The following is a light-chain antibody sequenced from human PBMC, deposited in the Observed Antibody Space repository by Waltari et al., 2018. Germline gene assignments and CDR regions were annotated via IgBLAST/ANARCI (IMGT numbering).Light chain of an antibody. Sequence: QSALTQPASVSGSPGQSVTISCTGTSSDVGGYNFVSWYQQHPGRAPQLMIYDVTHRPSGVSTRFSGSKSGDTASLTISGLQAADEAEYYCSSYSSTNTVVFGGGTQLTV. CDR1: SSDVGGYNF. CDR3: SSYSSTNTVV. V-gene: IGLV2-14*03. CDR2: DVT. J-gene: IGLJ3*02.